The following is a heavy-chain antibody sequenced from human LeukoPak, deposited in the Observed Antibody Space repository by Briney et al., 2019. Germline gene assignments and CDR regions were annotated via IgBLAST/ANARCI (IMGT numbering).Heavy chain of an antibody. CDR1: GFTFSTYA. J-gene: IGHJ6*04. Sequence: GGSLRLSCAASGFTFSTYAMHWVRQAPGKGLEWVAIISYDGSNKYYADSVKGRFTISRDNSANTLYLQINSLRADATAVYYCARDRAMVRGLIITHYYHCGVDDWGKGTTVTVSS. V-gene: IGHV3-30*04. D-gene: IGHD3-10*01. CDR2: ISYDGSNK. CDR3: ARDRAMVRGLIITHYYHCGVDD.